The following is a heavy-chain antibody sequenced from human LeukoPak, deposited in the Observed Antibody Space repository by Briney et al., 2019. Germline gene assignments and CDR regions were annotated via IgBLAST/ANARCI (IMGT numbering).Heavy chain of an antibody. Sequence: SETLSLTCAVYGGSFSGYYWSWIRQPPGKGLEWIGEINHSGSTNYNPSLKSRVTISVDTSKNQFSPKLSSVTAADTAVYYCARTSGYSGYVDYWGQGTLVTVSS. D-gene: IGHD5-12*01. CDR1: GGSFSGYY. V-gene: IGHV4-34*01. J-gene: IGHJ4*02. CDR3: ARTSGYSGYVDY. CDR2: INHSGST.